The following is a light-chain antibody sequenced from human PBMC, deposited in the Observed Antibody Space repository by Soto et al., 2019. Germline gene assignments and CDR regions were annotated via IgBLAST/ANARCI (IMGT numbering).Light chain of an antibody. CDR3: AAWDDSLNGLYV. J-gene: IGLJ1*01. CDR1: SSNIGTTT. Sequence: QAVLTQPPSASGTPGQRVTISCSGSSSNIGTTTVNWYQQLPGTAPKLLIYSNDQRPSGVPDRFSGSKSGTSASLAISGLQSEDGVDYYCAAWDDSLNGLYVFGTGTKLTVL. V-gene: IGLV1-44*01. CDR2: SND.